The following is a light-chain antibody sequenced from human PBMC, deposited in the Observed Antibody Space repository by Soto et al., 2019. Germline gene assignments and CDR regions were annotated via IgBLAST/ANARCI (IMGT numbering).Light chain of an antibody. V-gene: IGLV2-14*03. CDR3: SSYTSSRTLV. CDR1: DSDVGGYNY. Sequence: QSALTQPASVSGSPGQSITISCTGTDSDVGGYNYVSWYQQHPGKAPKLMIYEVINRPSGVSTRFSGSKSASTASLTISGLKAEDEADYYCSSYTSSRTLVFGGGTKLTVL. J-gene: IGLJ3*02. CDR2: EVI.